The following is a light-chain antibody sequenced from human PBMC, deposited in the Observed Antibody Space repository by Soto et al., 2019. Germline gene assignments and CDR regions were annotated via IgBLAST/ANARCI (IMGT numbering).Light chain of an antibody. Sequence: EIVLTQSPGTLSLSPGERATLSCRASQSVSVTYLAWYQQKLGQAPRLLIYEASSRATGIPDRLSGSGSGTDFTLTISRLETEDFAVYYCQQYGGLPPWTCGQGTKVEI. CDR3: QQYGGLPPWT. J-gene: IGKJ1*01. CDR1: QSVSVTY. CDR2: EAS. V-gene: IGKV3-20*01.